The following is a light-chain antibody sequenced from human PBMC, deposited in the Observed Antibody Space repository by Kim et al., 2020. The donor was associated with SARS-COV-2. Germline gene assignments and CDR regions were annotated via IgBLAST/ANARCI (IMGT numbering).Light chain of an antibody. CDR2: QDT. Sequence: SYERTQPPSVSVSPGQTATITCSGNDLGDKYASWYQHKTGQSPVLVIYQDTKRPSGIPERFSGSNSGSTATLTISGTQAIDEADYYCQAWDSSVIFGGGTKLSVL. CDR1: DLGDKY. J-gene: IGLJ2*01. V-gene: IGLV3-1*01. CDR3: QAWDSSVI.